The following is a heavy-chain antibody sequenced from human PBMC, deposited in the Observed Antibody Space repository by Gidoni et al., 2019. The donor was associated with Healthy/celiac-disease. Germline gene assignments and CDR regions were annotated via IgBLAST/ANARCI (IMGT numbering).Heavy chain of an antibody. CDR3: ARGSRTVTTFLDY. V-gene: IGHV1-69*01. Sequence: QVQLVQSAAEVQKPGSSVKVSCKASGGTFSSYAIICVRQAPGQGLEWMVGIIPIVGTANYAQKFQGRVMITADESTSTAYMELSSLRSEDKAVDYCARGSRTVTTFLDYWGQGTLVTVSS. J-gene: IGHJ4*02. D-gene: IGHD4-17*01. CDR2: IIPIVGTA. CDR1: GGTFSSYA.